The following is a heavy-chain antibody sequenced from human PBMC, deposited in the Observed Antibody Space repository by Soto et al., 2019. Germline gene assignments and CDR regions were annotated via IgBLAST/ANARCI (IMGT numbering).Heavy chain of an antibody. D-gene: IGHD3-3*01. CDR1: GFTFSSYS. CDR3: ARKGVAFDY. Sequence: LRLSCAADGFTFSSYSMNWVRQAPGKGLEWISYISTTSSSIYYADSVKGRFTISRDNAKNSLFLQMNSLRDEDTAVYYCARKGVAFDYWGQGALVTVSS. CDR2: ISTTSSSI. J-gene: IGHJ4*02. V-gene: IGHV3-48*02.